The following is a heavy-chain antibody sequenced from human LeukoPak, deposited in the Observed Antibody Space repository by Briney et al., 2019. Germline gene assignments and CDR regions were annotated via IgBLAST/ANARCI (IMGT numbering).Heavy chain of an antibody. Sequence: SETLSLTCAVYGGSFSGYYWSWIRQPPGKGLEWIGYIFYNEGTSYNPSLKSRVTISVDTSNNQLSLKVNSVTAADTAMYYCVKSNSRYQPWTLDIWGRGQWSPSLQ. J-gene: IGHJ3*02. D-gene: IGHD2-2*01. CDR1: GGSFSGYY. CDR3: VKSNSRYQPWTLDI. V-gene: IGHV4-59*01. CDR2: IFYNEGT.